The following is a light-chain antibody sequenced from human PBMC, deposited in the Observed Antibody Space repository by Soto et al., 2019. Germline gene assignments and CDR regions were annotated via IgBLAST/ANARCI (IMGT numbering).Light chain of an antibody. CDR3: KHYYAYPLT. V-gene: IGKV1-5*03. CDR2: EAS. Sequence: IQLTQSPSSLSASVGDSVTITCRLAWYQQKPGKAHKLLIYEASSLQSGVQTRFSGSGSGTEFTLTIRSLQPDDFATYYCKHYYAYPLTFGGGTKVDI. J-gene: IGKJ4*01.